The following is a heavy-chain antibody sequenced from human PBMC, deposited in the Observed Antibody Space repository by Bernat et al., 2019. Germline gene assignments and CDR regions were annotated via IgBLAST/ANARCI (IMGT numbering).Heavy chain of an antibody. V-gene: IGHV3-21*01. CDR1: GFTFSSYS. Sequence: EVQLVESGGGLVKPGGSLRLSCAASGFTFSSYSMNWVRQAPGKGLEWVSSISSSSSYIYYADSVKGIFTISRDNSKNTLYLQMNSLRAADTAVYYCAREGDGYNLGASLGIWGQGSMVTFSS. J-gene: IGHJ3*02. D-gene: IGHD5-24*01. CDR2: ISSSSSYI. CDR3: AREGDGYNLGASLGI.